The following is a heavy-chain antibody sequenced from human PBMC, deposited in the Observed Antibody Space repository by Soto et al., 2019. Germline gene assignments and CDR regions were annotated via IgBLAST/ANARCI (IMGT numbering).Heavy chain of an antibody. CDR1: GYTFTSYY. Sequence: ASVKLSCKASGYTFTSYYMHWVRQAPGQGLEWMGWISAYSGNTNYAQKLQGRVTMTTDTSTSTAYMELRSLRSDDTAVYYCARDWAYYYGSGSYPHDAFDIWGQGTMVTVSS. CDR2: ISAYSGNT. D-gene: IGHD3-10*01. J-gene: IGHJ3*02. CDR3: ARDWAYYYGSGSYPHDAFDI. V-gene: IGHV1-18*04.